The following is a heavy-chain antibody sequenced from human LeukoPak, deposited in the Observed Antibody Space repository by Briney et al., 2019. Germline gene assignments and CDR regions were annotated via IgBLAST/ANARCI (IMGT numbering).Heavy chain of an antibody. CDR3: AKDAAGPEY. J-gene: IGHJ4*02. Sequence: GGSLRLSCAASGXTFSDYSMTWVRQAPGKGLFWVSGISAGGGSTYYADSVKGRFTISRDNSRNTLYLQMNSLRAEDTAVYYCAKDAAGPEYWGQGTLVTVSS. V-gene: IGHV3-23*01. D-gene: IGHD6-13*01. CDR2: ISAGGGST. CDR1: GXTFSDYS.